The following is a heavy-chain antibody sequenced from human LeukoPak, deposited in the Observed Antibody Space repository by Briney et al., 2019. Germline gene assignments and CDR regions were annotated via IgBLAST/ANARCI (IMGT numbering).Heavy chain of an antibody. CDR1: GFTFSDYY. Sequence: SGGSLRLSCAASGFTFSDYYMSWIRQAPGMGLEWVSYISSSSSYTNYADSVKGRFTIFRDNAKNSLYLQMNSLRAEDTAVYYCARDQDTAMVTYFDYWGQGTLVTVSS. CDR3: ARDQDTAMVTYFDY. CDR2: ISSSSSYT. D-gene: IGHD5-18*01. J-gene: IGHJ4*02. V-gene: IGHV3-11*06.